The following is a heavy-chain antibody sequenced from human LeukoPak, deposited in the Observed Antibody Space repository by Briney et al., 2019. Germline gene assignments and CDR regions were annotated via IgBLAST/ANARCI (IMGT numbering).Heavy chain of an antibody. Sequence: GGSLRLSCAASGFTFSSYAMSWVRQAPGKALEWVSAISGGGGSTNYADSAKGRFTISRDNSKNTLYLQMNSLRAEDTAVYYCAKNNDFWSGYSLDYWGQGTLVTVSS. CDR1: GFTFSSYA. CDR2: ISGGGGST. CDR3: AKNNDFWSGYSLDY. J-gene: IGHJ4*02. V-gene: IGHV3-23*01. D-gene: IGHD3-3*01.